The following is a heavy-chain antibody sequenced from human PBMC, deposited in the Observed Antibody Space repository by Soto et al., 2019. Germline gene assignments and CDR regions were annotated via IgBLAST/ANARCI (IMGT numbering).Heavy chain of an antibody. CDR3: ASVSYFNAFDY. J-gene: IGHJ4*02. V-gene: IGHV4-30-4*01. CDR1: GGSISSGDYY. CDR2: IYYSGST. Sequence: SETLSLTCTVSGGSISSGDYYWSWIRQPPGKGLEWIGYIYYSGSTYYNPSLKSRVTISVDTSTNQFSLKLSSVTAADTAVYYCASVSYFNAFDYWGPGTLVTVSS. D-gene: IGHD3-9*01.